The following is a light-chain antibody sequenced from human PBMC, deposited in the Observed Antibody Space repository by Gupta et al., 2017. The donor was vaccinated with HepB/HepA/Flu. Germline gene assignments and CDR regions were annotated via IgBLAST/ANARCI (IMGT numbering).Light chain of an antibody. Sequence: IVMTQSPDSLAVSLSARATINCKSSQSVLYSSNNKNYLTWYQQKPGQPPKLLIYWASTRESGVPDRFSGSGSGTDFTLTISSLQAEDVAVYYCQQYYSTPQTFGQGTKVEIK. V-gene: IGKV4-1*01. CDR3: QQYYSTPQT. CDR1: QSVLYSSNNKNY. CDR2: WAS. J-gene: IGKJ1*01.